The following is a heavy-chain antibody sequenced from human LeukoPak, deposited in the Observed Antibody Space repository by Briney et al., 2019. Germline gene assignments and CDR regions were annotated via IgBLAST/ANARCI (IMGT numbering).Heavy chain of an antibody. CDR3: ARSGEFKAKYNYYMDV. J-gene: IGHJ6*03. CDR2: ISAYNGNT. V-gene: IGHV1-18*01. D-gene: IGHD3-16*01. Sequence: GGSLRLSCATSGFTFSNSAMHWVRQAPGQGLEWMAWISAYNGNTNYAQKLQGRVTMTTDTSTSTAYMELRSLRSDDTAVYYCARSGEFKAKYNYYMDVWGKGTTVTVSS. CDR1: GFTFSNSA.